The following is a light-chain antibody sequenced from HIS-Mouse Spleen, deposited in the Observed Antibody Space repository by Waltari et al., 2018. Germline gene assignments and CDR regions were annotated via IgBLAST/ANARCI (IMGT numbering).Light chain of an antibody. J-gene: IGLJ2*01. CDR3: SSYTSSSTLV. V-gene: IGLV2-14*01. Sequence: QSALTQPASVSGSPGQSITISCTGTTSAVGGDNFVSWYHQHPGKAPKLMIYEVSNRPSGVSNRFSGSKSGNTASLTISGLQAEDEADYYCSSYTSSSTLVFGGGTKLTVL. CDR2: EVS. CDR1: TSAVGGDNF.